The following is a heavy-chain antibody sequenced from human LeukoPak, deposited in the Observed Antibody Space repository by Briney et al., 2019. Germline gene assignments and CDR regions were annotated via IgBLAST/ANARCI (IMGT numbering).Heavy chain of an antibody. Sequence: GGSLRLSCAASGFTFSSYWMSWVRQAPGKGLEWVANIKQDGSEKYYVDSVKGRFTISRDNAKNSLYLQMNSLRAEDTAVYYCARDSDVVVVVAATPLDYWGQGTLVTVSS. J-gene: IGHJ4*02. CDR3: ARDSDVVVVVAATPLDY. D-gene: IGHD2-15*01. CDR2: IKQDGSEK. V-gene: IGHV3-7*01. CDR1: GFTFSSYW.